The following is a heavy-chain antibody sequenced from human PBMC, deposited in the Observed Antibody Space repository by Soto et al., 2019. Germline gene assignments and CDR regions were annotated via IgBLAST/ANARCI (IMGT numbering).Heavy chain of an antibody. V-gene: IGHV3-33*06. CDR1: GFTFSSYG. J-gene: IGHJ6*02. CDR3: AKGSVLRVVEAPLAILGGVDV. CDR2: MSYDGSHE. D-gene: IGHD2-8*01. Sequence: GGSLRLSCVASGFTFSSYGMHWVRHAPGKGLEWVAVMSYDGSHEYYADSVKGRFTISRDNSKTILYLQMNSLRLEDTAVHYCAKGSVLRVVEAPLAILGGVDVWGQGAMVTVSS.